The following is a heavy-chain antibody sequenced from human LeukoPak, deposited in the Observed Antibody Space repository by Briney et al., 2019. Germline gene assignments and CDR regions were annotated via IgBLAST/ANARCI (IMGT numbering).Heavy chain of an antibody. J-gene: IGHJ4*02. Sequence: GGSLRLSCSASGFPFSTYGWNWVGQPPGKGLDGVSVSGGDGRTYYADSVRGRFTISRDDSKNTLYLQMNSLRAEDTAVYYCAKAQLGGYNYAPLDSWGQGTLVTVSS. CDR2: SGGDGRT. V-gene: IGHV3-23*01. CDR3: AKAQLGGYNYAPLDS. D-gene: IGHD5-18*01. CDR1: GFPFSTYG.